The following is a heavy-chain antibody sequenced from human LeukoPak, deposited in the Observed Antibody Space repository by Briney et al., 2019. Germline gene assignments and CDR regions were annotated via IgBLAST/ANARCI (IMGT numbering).Heavy chain of an antibody. D-gene: IGHD6-19*01. CDR3: ARGAAVAGTGYFDY. CDR1: GFTFSSYA. Sequence: HPGGSLRLSCAASGFTFSSYAMHWVRQAPGKGLEWVAVISYDGSNKYYADSVKGRFTIPRDNSKNTLYLQMNSLRAEDTAVYYCARGAAVAGTGYFDYWGQGTLVTVSS. V-gene: IGHV3-30-3*01. CDR2: ISYDGSNK. J-gene: IGHJ4*02.